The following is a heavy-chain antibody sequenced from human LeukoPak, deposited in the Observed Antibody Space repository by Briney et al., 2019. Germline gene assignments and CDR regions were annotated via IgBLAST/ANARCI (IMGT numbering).Heavy chain of an antibody. Sequence: GASVKVSCKASGYTFTSYDINWVRQATGQGLEWMGWMNPNSGNTGYAQKFQGRVTITRNTSISTAYMELSSLRSEDTAVYYCARDSTLGLRFLEWSLDYWGQGTLVTVSS. CDR2: MNPNSGNT. V-gene: IGHV1-8*03. CDR1: GYTFTSYD. CDR3: ARDSTLGLRFLEWSLDY. D-gene: IGHD3-3*01. J-gene: IGHJ4*02.